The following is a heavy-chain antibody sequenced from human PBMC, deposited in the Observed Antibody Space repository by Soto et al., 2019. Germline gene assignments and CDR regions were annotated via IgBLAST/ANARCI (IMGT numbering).Heavy chain of an antibody. CDR2: IYYSGST. J-gene: IGHJ6*02. Sequence: SETLSLTXTVSGGSISSYYWSWIRQPPGKGLEWIGYIYYSGSTNYNPSLKSRVTISVDTSKNQFSLKLSSVTAADTAVYYCARDRGYSSSWHYYYYGMDVWGQGTTVTVSS. D-gene: IGHD6-13*01. CDR1: GGSISSYY. CDR3: ARDRGYSSSWHYYYYGMDV. V-gene: IGHV4-59*01.